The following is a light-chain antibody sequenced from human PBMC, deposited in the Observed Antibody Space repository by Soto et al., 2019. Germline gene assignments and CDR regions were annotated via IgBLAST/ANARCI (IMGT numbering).Light chain of an antibody. CDR3: GTGDGSLSRVVV. CDR1: SSNIGDNS. CDR2: EDN. J-gene: IGLJ2*01. Sequence: QSVLTQPPSVSAAPGQKVTISCSGSSSNIGDNSVSWYRQLPGTAPKLLIYEDNKRSPGIPDRFSGSKSGTSATLGITGLQTGDEGDYYGGTGDGSLSRVVVFGGGTKLTVL. V-gene: IGLV1-51*02.